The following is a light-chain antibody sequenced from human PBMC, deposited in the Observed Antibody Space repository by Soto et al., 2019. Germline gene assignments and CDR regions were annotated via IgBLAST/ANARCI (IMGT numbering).Light chain of an antibody. CDR3: QQYDSYPWT. CDR2: KAS. V-gene: IGKV1-5*03. Sequence: DIQMTQSPSTLSASVGDRVIVTCRASESIDTWLAWYQQKPGQAPKLLIYKASTLESGVPSRFSGNKSGAEFTITISSLQPEDVATYDCQQYDSYPWTCGHGPKVEV. J-gene: IGKJ1*01. CDR1: ESIDTW.